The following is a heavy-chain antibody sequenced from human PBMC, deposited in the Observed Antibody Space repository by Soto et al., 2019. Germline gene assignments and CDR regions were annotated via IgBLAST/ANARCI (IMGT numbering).Heavy chain of an antibody. D-gene: IGHD4-17*01. CDR1: GFTFSSYG. J-gene: IGHJ6*02. V-gene: IGHV3-30*18. CDR2: ISYDGSNK. CDR3: AKAYGDYVRYYYYGMDV. Sequence: VGSLRLSCAASGFTFSSYGMHWVRQAPGKGLEWVAVISYDGSNKYYADSVKGRFTISRDNSKNTLYLQMNSLRAEDTAVYYCAKAYGDYVRYYYYGMDVWGQGTTVTVSS.